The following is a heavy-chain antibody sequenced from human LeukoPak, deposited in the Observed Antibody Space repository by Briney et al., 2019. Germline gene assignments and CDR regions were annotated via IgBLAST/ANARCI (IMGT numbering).Heavy chain of an antibody. Sequence: SQTLSLTCAISGDSVSSKSAAWSWIRQSPSRGLEWLGRTYYRSKWYNDYAVSVKSRITINPDTSKNQFSLQLNSVTPEDTAAYYCASTGYSYGSAFDIWGQGTMVTVSS. D-gene: IGHD5-18*01. CDR2: TYYRSKWYN. J-gene: IGHJ3*02. V-gene: IGHV6-1*01. CDR1: GDSVSSKSAA. CDR3: ASTGYSYGSAFDI.